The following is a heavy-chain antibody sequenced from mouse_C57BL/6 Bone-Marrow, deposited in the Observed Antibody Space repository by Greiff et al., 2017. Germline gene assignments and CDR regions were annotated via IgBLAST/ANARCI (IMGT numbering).Heavy chain of an antibody. CDR2: IYPGSGST. CDR3: ARPYYSNYWYCDV. Sequence: VQLQQPGAELVKPGASVKMSCKASGYTFTSYWITWVKQTPGQGLEWIGDIYPGSGSTNYNEKFKSKATLTVDTSSRTAYMQLSSLTSEDSAVYYCARPYYSNYWYCDVWGRGTTVTVSS. J-gene: IGHJ1*03. V-gene: IGHV1-55*01. D-gene: IGHD2-5*01. CDR1: GYTFTSYW.